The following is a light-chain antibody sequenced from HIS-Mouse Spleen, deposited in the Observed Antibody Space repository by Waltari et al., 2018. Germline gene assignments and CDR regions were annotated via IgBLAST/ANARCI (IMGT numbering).Light chain of an antibody. CDR1: QSVLYSSNNKNY. CDR3: QQYYSTPIT. V-gene: IGKV4-1*01. CDR2: WAS. J-gene: IGKJ5*01. Sequence: DIVMTQSPDSLAVSLGERATINCKSSQSVLYSSNNKNYLACYQQKPGQPPKLLIYWASTRESGVPDRFSGSGSGTDFTLTISSLQAEDVEVYYCQQYYSTPITFGQGTRLEIK.